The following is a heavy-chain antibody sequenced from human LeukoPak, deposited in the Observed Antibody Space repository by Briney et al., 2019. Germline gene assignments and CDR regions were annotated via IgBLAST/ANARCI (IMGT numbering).Heavy chain of an antibody. CDR3: ARRGYSTAPDY. Sequence: SQTLSLTCTVSGGSISRNSDYWGWIRQPPGKGLEWIGSIYYGGSTYYNPSLKSRVTISVDTSKDQFSLKLSSVTAADTAVYYCARRGYSTAPDYWSQGTLVTVSS. J-gene: IGHJ4*02. CDR2: IYYGGST. D-gene: IGHD4-11*01. V-gene: IGHV4-39*07. CDR1: GGSISRNSDY.